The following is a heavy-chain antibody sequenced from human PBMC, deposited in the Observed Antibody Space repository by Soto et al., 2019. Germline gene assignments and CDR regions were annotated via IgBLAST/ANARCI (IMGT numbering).Heavy chain of an antibody. Sequence: QVQLVESGGGVVQPGRSLRLSCAASGFTFSSYTMYWVREGPGKGLEWVAGISNNGINKDYADSVKGRFIVSRDNSKNTVNLQINSPRRDDSAIYYCAREWSISVGAPGYWGQGTLVTVSS. CDR1: GFTFSSYT. J-gene: IGHJ4*02. V-gene: IGHV3-30-3*01. D-gene: IGHD6-19*01. CDR2: ISNNGINK. CDR3: AREWSISVGAPGY.